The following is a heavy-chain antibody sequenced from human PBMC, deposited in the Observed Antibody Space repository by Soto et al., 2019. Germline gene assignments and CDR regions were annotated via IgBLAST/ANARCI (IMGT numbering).Heavy chain of an antibody. V-gene: IGHV1-46*01. CDR3: ARGVDYYATSGYFSFDS. J-gene: IGHJ4*02. D-gene: IGHD3-16*01. CDR2: INPSGGST. CDR1: GYTLTSYY. Sequence: GSPVKGSCKASGYTLTSYYMHCVRQEHLQGLEWMGIINPSGGSTSYAQKFQGRATISLDTSKSQLSLKLRSVTAADTAMYFCARGVDYYATSGYFSFDSWGKGIPGTVS.